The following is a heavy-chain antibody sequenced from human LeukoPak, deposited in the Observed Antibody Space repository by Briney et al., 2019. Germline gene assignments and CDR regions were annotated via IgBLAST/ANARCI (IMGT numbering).Heavy chain of an antibody. Sequence: GGSLRLSCAASGFTFSSYGMHWVSPAPGKGLGLVTFIRYDASNKYSADTVKCRFTISRDNSKNTLCLQMYSMRAEDTAVYYCAKRGREYSSSWSGDDFDIWGQGTMVTVSS. CDR3: AKRGREYSSSWSGDDFDI. J-gene: IGHJ3*02. D-gene: IGHD6-13*01. V-gene: IGHV3-30*02. CDR2: IRYDASNK. CDR1: GFTFSSYG.